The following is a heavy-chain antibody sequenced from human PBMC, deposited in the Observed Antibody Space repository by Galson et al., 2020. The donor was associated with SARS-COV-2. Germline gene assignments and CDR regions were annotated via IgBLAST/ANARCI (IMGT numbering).Heavy chain of an antibody. CDR1: GYTFTSFG. D-gene: IGHD2-21*01. Sequence: ASVKVSCKASGYTFTSFGITWVRQAPGQGLERMGWISAYNANTNFAQKFQGRVTLTTDTSTRTAYMELRNLRSDDTALYYCARDARYSLAQQVPIHYFDSWGQGTLITVSS. V-gene: IGHV1-18*01. CDR2: ISAYNANT. CDR3: ARDARYSLAQQVPIHYFDS. J-gene: IGHJ4*02.